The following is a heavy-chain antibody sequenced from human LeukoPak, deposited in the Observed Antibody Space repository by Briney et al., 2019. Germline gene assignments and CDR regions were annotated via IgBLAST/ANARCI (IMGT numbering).Heavy chain of an antibody. CDR2: IIPILGIA. CDR1: GGTFSSYA. Sequence: GSSVKVSCKASGGTFSSYAISWVRQAPGQGLEWMGRIIPILGIANYAQKFQGRVTITADKSTGTAYMELSSLRSEDTAVYYCARDTPSITGTSSDWGQGTLVTVSS. CDR3: ARDTPSITGTSSD. V-gene: IGHV1-69*04. J-gene: IGHJ4*02. D-gene: IGHD1-20*01.